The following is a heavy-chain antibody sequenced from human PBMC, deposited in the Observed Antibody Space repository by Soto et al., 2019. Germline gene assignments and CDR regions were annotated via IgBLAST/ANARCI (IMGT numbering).Heavy chain of an antibody. J-gene: IGHJ4*02. CDR1: GDSFSSNIAT. V-gene: IGHV6-1*01. CDR2: TFSRPKWFN. CDR3: VKGILTYYDY. Sequence: SQTLSLTCAISGDSFSSNIATWNWIRQSPSRGLEWLGRTFSRPKWFNDYAESVKSRINITPDTSKNQFSLQLKSATPEDTAVYYCVKGILTYYDYWGQGTPVTVSS. D-gene: IGHD2-21*02.